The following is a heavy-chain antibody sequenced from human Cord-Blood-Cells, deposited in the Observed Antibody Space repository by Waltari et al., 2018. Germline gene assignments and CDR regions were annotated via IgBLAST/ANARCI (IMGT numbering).Heavy chain of an antibody. D-gene: IGHD1-7*01. CDR2: SSPNFGTA. J-gene: IGHJ4*02. Sequence: QVQLVQSGAEVKKPGSSVKVSCKASGGTFSSYAISWVRQAPGQGVEWMGGSSPNFGTANYAQKFQGRVTITADKSTSTAYMELSSLRSEDTAVYYCAKGTYNWNYGSDYWGQGTLVTVSS. V-gene: IGHV1-69*06. CDR3: AKGTYNWNYGSDY. CDR1: GGTFSSYA.